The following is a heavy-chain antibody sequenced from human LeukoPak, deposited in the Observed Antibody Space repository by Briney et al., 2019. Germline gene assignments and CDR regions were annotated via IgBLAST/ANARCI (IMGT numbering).Heavy chain of an antibody. J-gene: IGHJ4*02. Sequence: PGRSLRLSCAASGLTFSSYAMHWVRQAPGKGLEWVAVISYDGSNKYYADSVKGRFTISRGNSKNTLYLQMNSLRAEDTAVYYCARESQLKYGSGSSPDYWGQGTLVTVSS. CDR2: ISYDGSNK. D-gene: IGHD3-10*01. CDR1: GLTFSSYA. V-gene: IGHV3-30*04. CDR3: ARESQLKYGSGSSPDY.